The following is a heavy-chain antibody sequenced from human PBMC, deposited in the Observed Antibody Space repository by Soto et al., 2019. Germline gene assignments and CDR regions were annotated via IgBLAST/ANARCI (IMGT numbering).Heavy chain of an antibody. CDR1: GGTFSSYA. CDR3: GKWSGYRKPYYYYYYGMDV. V-gene: IGHV1-69*13. CDR2: IIPIFGTA. J-gene: IGHJ6*02. D-gene: IGHD3-3*01. Sequence: SVKVSCKASGGTFSSYAISWVRQAPGQGLEWMGGIIPIFGTANYAQKFQGRVTITADESTSTAYMELSSLRSEDTAVYYCGKWSGYRKPYYYYYYGMDVWGQGTTVTVS.